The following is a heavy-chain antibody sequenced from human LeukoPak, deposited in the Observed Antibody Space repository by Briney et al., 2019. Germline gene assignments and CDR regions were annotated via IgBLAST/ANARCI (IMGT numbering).Heavy chain of an antibody. CDR2: INHSGTT. CDR3: ARLRRGNTGYYYRLFDS. CDR1: NWSFSGYY. J-gene: IGHJ4*02. D-gene: IGHD3-9*01. Sequence: SETLSLTCAVSNWSFSGYYWTWIRQSPGKGLEWIGEINHSGTTSYNPSLKSRATISVDTSKNQFSLKLSSVTAADTSVYYCARLRRGNTGYYYRLFDSWGQGTPVTVSS. V-gene: IGHV4-34*01.